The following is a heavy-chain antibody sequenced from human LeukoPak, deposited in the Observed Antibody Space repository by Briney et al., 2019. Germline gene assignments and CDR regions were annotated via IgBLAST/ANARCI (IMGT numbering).Heavy chain of an antibody. CDR2: ISSSSSYI. Sequence: GGSLRLSCAASGFTFSSYSMNWVRQAPGKGLEWVSSISSSSSYIYYADSVKGRFTISRDNAKNSPYLQMNSLRAEDTAVYYCAREGVYSSSWSAYFDYWGQGTLVTVSS. V-gene: IGHV3-21*01. J-gene: IGHJ4*02. CDR3: AREGVYSSSWSAYFDY. D-gene: IGHD6-13*01. CDR1: GFTFSSYS.